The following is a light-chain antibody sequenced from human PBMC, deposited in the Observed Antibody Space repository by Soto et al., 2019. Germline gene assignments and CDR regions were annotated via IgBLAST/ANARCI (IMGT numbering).Light chain of an antibody. V-gene: IGKV3-15*01. J-gene: IGKJ1*01. CDR1: QTVNNN. CDR3: QQSKSFPWT. Sequence: EIVLTQSPGTLSLSPGERATLPCRASQTVNNNVAWYQLKDGQVPRLLIYGASTRATDIPARFSGSGSGTDFTLTINGLQPEDFATYYCQQSKSFPWTFGQGTKVDIK. CDR2: GAS.